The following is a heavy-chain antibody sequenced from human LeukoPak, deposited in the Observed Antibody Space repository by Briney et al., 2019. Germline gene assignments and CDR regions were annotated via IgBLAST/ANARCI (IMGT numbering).Heavy chain of an antibody. J-gene: IGHJ4*02. CDR2: INHSGST. Sequence: SETLSLTCAVYGGSFSGYYWSWIRQPPGKGLEWIGEINHSGSTNYNPSLKSRVTISVDTSKNQFSLKLSSVTAADTAVYYCARGLHNYGGNSYFFDYWGQGTLVTVSS. V-gene: IGHV4-34*01. D-gene: IGHD4-23*01. CDR3: ARGLHNYGGNSYFFDY. CDR1: GGSFSGYY.